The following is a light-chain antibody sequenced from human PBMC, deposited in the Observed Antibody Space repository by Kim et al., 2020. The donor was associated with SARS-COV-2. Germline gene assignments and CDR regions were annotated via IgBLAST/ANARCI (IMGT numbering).Light chain of an antibody. V-gene: IGKV3-15*01. CDR1: QSVSSN. CDR2: GAS. J-gene: IGKJ1*01. CDR3: QQYNNWPPRT. Sequence: SPGERATHSCRASQSVSSNLAWYQQKPGQATRLLIFGASTRATGVPDRFSGSGSGTDFTLTISSLQSEDFAVYYCQQYNNWPPRTFGQGTKVDIK.